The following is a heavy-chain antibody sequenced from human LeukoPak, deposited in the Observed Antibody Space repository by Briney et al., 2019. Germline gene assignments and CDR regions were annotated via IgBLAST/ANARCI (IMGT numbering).Heavy chain of an antibody. J-gene: IGHJ4*02. CDR3: SSQISRGGN. V-gene: IGHV3-74*01. CDR2: ITPDGSST. D-gene: IGHD3-16*01. CDR1: GFSFSTYW. Sequence: GGSLRLSCAASGFSFSTYWMHWVRHGPGKGPEWVSHITPDGSSTNYADSVKGRFTISRDNAKNTLYLQMNSLRAEDTAVYYCSSQISRGGNWGQGTLVTVSS.